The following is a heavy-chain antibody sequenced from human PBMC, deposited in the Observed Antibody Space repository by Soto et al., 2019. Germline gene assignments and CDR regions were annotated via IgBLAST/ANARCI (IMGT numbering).Heavy chain of an antibody. J-gene: IGHJ4*02. V-gene: IGHV3-23*01. CDR3: ARDVQFQSFDY. Sequence: PGGSLSLSCAASGFNFSSCAMGWVRQAPGKGLEWVSGISGNGGSTYYADSVKGRFTISRDNAQNTLYLQMNSLRAEDTAVYYCARDVQFQSFDYWGQGTLVTVSS. CDR1: GFNFSSCA. CDR2: ISGNGGST. D-gene: IGHD4-4*01.